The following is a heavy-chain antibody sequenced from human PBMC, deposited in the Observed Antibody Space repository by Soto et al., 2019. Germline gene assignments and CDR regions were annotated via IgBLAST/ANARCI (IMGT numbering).Heavy chain of an antibody. CDR3: AKDRLWGSSDRGAPDDFEV. D-gene: IGHD6-6*01. CDR2: IYQSGST. J-gene: IGHJ3*01. V-gene: IGHV4-4*02. Sequence: QVHLQESGPGLVKPSGTLSLTCTVSGGSISSRNWWSWLRQSPTKGLEWIGEIYQSGSTNYNPSLEIRVTISVDKSKNQFSLELTSLTAADTAVYYCAKDRLWGSSDRGAPDDFEVWGQGTMVTVS. CDR1: GGSISSRNW.